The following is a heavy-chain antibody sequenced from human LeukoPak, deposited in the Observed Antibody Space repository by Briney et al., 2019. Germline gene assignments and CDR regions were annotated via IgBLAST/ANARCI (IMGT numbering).Heavy chain of an antibody. Sequence: GGSLRLSCAASGFTFSTYSMNWVRQAPGKGLEWVSSISSGSSYIDYGDSVKGRFTISRDNAKNSLYLQMNSLRAEDTAVYYCARGTLKAAATDFDYWGQGTLVTVSS. J-gene: IGHJ4*02. CDR1: GFTFSTYS. D-gene: IGHD6-13*01. CDR3: ARGTLKAAATDFDY. CDR2: ISSGSSYI. V-gene: IGHV3-21*04.